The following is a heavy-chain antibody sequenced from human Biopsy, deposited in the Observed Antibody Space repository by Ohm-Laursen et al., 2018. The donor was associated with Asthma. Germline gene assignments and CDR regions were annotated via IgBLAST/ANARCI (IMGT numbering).Heavy chain of an antibody. CDR3: TKVRSDWVITESFDY. J-gene: IGHJ4*02. CDR2: ISWNSATI. V-gene: IGHV3-9*01. Sequence: SLRLSCSASGFKFDEYTMHWVRQAPGKGLEWVSGISWNSATIGYADSVEGRFTISRDNAKNSVFLHMDSLRPEDTAFYYCTKVRSDWVITESFDYWGQGVLVTASS. CDR1: GFKFDEYT. D-gene: IGHD3-22*01.